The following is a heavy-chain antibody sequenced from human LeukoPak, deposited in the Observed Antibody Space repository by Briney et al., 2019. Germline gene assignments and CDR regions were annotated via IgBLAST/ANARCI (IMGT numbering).Heavy chain of an antibody. CDR1: GGTFSIYA. V-gene: IGHV1-69*13. J-gene: IGHJ5*02. Sequence: SVKVSCKASGGTFSIYAISWVRQAPGQGLEWMGGIIPIFGTANYAQKFQGRVTIPADESTSTAYMELSSLRSEDAAVYYCARGGGYCSSTSCRNWFDPWGQGTLVTVSS. CDR3: ARGGGYCSSTSCRNWFDP. D-gene: IGHD2-2*01. CDR2: IIPIFGTA.